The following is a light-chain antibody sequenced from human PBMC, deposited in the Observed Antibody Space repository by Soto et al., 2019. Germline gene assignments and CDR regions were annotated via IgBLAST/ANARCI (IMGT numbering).Light chain of an antibody. Sequence: EFVLTQSPGTLSLSPGERATLSCRASQTVRNNYLAWYQQKPGQAPRLLIYGASSRATGIPDRFSGSGSGTDFTLTISRLEPEDFAVYYCQHSWTFGQGTKVDIK. CDR2: GAS. CDR3: QHSWT. CDR1: QTVRNNY. J-gene: IGKJ1*01. V-gene: IGKV3-20*01.